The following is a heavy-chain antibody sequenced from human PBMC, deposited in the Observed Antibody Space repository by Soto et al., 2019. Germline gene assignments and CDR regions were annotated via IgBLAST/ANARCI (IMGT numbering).Heavy chain of an antibody. Sequence: SDTLSLTWTVSGGSISSSYWTWIRQPPGKGLEWIGYIYYSGKTTNNPSLRGRVSVSLDTSKSQFSLNLKSVTAADTAVYYCVRAPDCSDGNCYFDYWGQGTLVTVSS. D-gene: IGHD2-15*01. CDR2: IYYSGKT. CDR3: VRAPDCSDGNCYFDY. J-gene: IGHJ4*02. CDR1: GGSISSSY. V-gene: IGHV4-59*08.